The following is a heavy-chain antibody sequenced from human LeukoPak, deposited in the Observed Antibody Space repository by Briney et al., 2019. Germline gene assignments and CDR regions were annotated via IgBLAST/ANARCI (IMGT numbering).Heavy chain of an antibody. Sequence: SAKVSCKASGGTFSSYAISWLRQAPGQGLEWMGGIIPIFGTANYAQKFQGRVTITADESTSTAYMELSSLRSEDTAVYYCARLEVITTEDAFDIWGQGTMVTVSS. V-gene: IGHV1-69*13. CDR1: GGTFSSYA. CDR3: ARLEVITTEDAFDI. D-gene: IGHD3-22*01. J-gene: IGHJ3*02. CDR2: IIPIFGTA.